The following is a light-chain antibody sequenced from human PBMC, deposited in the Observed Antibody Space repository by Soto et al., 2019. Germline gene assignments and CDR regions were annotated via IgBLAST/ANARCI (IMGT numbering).Light chain of an antibody. CDR1: SSDVGNYNS. J-gene: IGLJ1*01. CDR3: CSYIGSYSYV. CDR2: DVN. Sequence: QSLLPQPRSVSVSPGQSVTISCTGTSSDVGNYNSASWYQHHPGKAPKLMIYDVNKWPSGVPDRFSGSKSGNTASLTISGLQAEDEADYYCCSYIGSYSYVFGTGTKVT. V-gene: IGLV2-11*01.